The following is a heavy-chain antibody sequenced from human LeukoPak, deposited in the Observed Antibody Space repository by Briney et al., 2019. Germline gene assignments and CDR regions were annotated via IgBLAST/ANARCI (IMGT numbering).Heavy chain of an antibody. D-gene: IGHD3-10*01. CDR3: VNWLYEVRGGRD. J-gene: IGHJ4*02. CDR2: ISGSGGST. Sequence: PGGSLRLSCAASGFTFSSYAMSWVRQAPGKGLEWVSAISGSGGSTYYADSVKGRFTISRDNSKNTLYLQMNSLRAEDTAVYYCVNWLYEVRGGRDWGQGTLVTVSS. V-gene: IGHV3-23*01. CDR1: GFTFSSYA.